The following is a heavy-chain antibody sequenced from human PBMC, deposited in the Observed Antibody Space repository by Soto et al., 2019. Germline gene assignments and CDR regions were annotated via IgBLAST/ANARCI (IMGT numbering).Heavy chain of an antibody. CDR3: ARGVGSGSYYNQYSWFDP. J-gene: IGHJ5*02. V-gene: IGHV1-18*01. CDR1: GYTFTNYG. Sequence: AASVKVSCKASGYTFTNYGISWVRQAPGQGLEWMGWINVYNGNTKYAQKVQGRVTMTTDTSTSTAYMELRSLRSDDTAVYYCARGVGSGSYYNQYSWFDPWGQGTLVTVSS. D-gene: IGHD3-10*01. CDR2: INVYNGNT.